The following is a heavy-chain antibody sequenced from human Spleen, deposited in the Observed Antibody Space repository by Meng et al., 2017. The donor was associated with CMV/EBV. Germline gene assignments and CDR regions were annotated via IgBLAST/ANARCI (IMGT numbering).Heavy chain of an antibody. V-gene: IGHV4-61*02. D-gene: IGHD3-9*01. CDR2: IYTSGST. Sequence: QAPLQGLGPLLCTSSHTLPLPCSGSVGSISSCSSYWTWIRQPAVTRLEWSGRIYTSGSTTYNPSLKSRVTISVDTSKNQFSLKLSSVTAADTAVYYCARDRLTGYLNWFDPWGQGTLVTVSS. J-gene: IGHJ5*02. CDR1: VGSISSCSSY. CDR3: ARDRLTGYLNWFDP.